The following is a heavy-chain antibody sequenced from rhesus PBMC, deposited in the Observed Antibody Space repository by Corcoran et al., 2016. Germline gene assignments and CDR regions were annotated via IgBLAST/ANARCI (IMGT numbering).Heavy chain of an antibody. CDR3: ARGYCTSTTCWNFDY. D-gene: IGHD2-2*01. J-gene: IGHJ4*01. V-gene: IGHV4-127*01. Sequence: QVQLQESGPGLVKPSETLSLTCAVSGYSISSGYGWSWIRQPPGKGLEWIGYIGGSSGSTNYNPSPKSRVPISKDTSKHQCSLKLSSVTAADTAVYYCARGYCTSTTCWNFDYWGQGVLVTVSS. CDR2: IGGSSGST. CDR1: GYSISSGYG.